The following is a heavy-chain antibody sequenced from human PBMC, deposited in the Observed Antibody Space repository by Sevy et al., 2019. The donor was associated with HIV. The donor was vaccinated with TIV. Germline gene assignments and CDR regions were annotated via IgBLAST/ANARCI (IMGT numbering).Heavy chain of an antibody. CDR2: ISSNGLST. Sequence: GGSLRLSCAVSGFRFDYYAMTWVRQAPGKGLEWVSTISSNGLSTYYTDSVKGRFTIFRDNFKNTLYLQMNSLIVEDTAGYFCAKDVPRAFGSAYSPGYFDYWGQGSLVTVSS. D-gene: IGHD3-3*01. J-gene: IGHJ4*02. V-gene: IGHV3-23*01. CDR3: AKDVPRAFGSAYSPGYFDY. CDR1: GFRFDYYA.